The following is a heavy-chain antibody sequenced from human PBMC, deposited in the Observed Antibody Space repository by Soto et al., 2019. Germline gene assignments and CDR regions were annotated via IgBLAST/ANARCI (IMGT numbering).Heavy chain of an antibody. CDR1: GYTFTSYG. Sequence: ASVKVSCKASGYTFTSYGISWVRQAPGQGLEWMGWISAYNGNTNYAQKLQGRVTMTTDTSTSTAYMELRSLRSDDTAVYYCARDGGYCTNGVCYIPPRYYYCGMDVWGQGTTVTVSS. CDR2: ISAYNGNT. CDR3: ARDGGYCTNGVCYIPPRYYYCGMDV. D-gene: IGHD2-8*01. V-gene: IGHV1-18*01. J-gene: IGHJ6*02.